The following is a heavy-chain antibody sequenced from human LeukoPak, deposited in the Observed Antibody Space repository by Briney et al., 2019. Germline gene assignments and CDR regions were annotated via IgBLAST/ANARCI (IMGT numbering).Heavy chain of an antibody. CDR1: GGSNSSYY. D-gene: IGHD3-10*01. V-gene: IGHV4-59*12. J-gene: IGHJ4*02. Sequence: SETLSLTCTVSGGSNSSYYWSWIRQPPGKGLEWIGYIYYSGSTNYNPSLKSRVTISVDTSKNQFSLKLSSVTAADTAVYYCAWSKLLRFDYWGQGTLVTVSS. CDR3: AWSKLLRFDY. CDR2: IYYSGST.